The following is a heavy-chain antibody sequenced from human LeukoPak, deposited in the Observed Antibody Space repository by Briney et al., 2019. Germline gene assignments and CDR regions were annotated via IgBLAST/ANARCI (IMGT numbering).Heavy chain of an antibody. Sequence: KSSETLSLTCTVSGGSISSSSYYWGWIRQPPGKGLEWIGSIYYSGSTYYNPSLKSRVTISVDTSKNQFSLKLSSVTAADTAVYYCARTGLAYYDFWSGYSYYFDYWGQGTLVTVSS. D-gene: IGHD3-3*01. V-gene: IGHV4-39*01. CDR1: GGSISSSSYY. CDR2: IYYSGST. CDR3: ARTGLAYYDFWSGYSYYFDY. J-gene: IGHJ4*02.